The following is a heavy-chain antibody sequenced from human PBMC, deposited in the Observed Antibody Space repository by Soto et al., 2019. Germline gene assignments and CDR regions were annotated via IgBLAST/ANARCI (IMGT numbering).Heavy chain of an antibody. V-gene: IGHV3-33*01. CDR3: ARVAVAGTSPPPHGFDY. Sequence: WGSLILSCAGSGFTFSSYGRHWVRQAPGKGLEWLAVIWYDGSNKYYADSVKGRFTISRDNSKNTLYLQMNSLTSDDTAVYYCARVAVAGTSPPPHGFDYWGQGTLVTVSS. CDR2: IWYDGSNK. CDR1: GFTFSSYG. D-gene: IGHD6-19*01. J-gene: IGHJ4*02.